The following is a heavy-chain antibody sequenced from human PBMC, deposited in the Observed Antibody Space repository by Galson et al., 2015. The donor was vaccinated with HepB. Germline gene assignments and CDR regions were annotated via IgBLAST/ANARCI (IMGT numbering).Heavy chain of an antibody. V-gene: IGHV4-59*01. J-gene: IGHJ4*02. CDR2: IYYSGST. D-gene: IGHD2-15*01. CDR3: ARLGYCSGGACHPDD. Sequence: ATLSLICTVSGGSISNYYWGWIRQHPGKGLEWIGWIYYSGSTNYNPSLKSRVTISVDTSKNQFSLKLSSVTAADTALYYCARLGYCSGGACHPDDWGQGTLVTVSS. CDR1: GGSISNYY.